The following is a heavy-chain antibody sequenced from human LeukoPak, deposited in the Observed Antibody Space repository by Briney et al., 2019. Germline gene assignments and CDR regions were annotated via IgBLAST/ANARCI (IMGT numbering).Heavy chain of an antibody. CDR3: AKDLWAGSNYFDY. J-gene: IGHJ4*02. V-gene: IGHV3-23*01. D-gene: IGHD1-14*01. Sequence: AGGSLRLSCAASGFTFSSYAMSWVRQAPGKGLEWVSAISGSGGSTYYADSVKGRFTISRDNSKNTLYLQMNSLRAEDTAVYYCAKDLWAGSNYFDYWGQGTLVTVSS. CDR2: ISGSGGST. CDR1: GFTFSSYA.